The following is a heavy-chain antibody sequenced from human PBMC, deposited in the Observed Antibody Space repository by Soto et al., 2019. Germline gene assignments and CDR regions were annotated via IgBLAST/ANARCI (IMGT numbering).Heavy chain of an antibody. Sequence: SETLSLTCAVYGGSFSGYYWSWIRQPPGKGLEWIGEINHSGSTNYNPSLKSRVTISVDTSKNQFSLKLSSVTAADTAVYYCARDRSDTGSSNYFDYWGQGTLVTVSS. CDR2: INHSGST. CDR3: ARDRSDTGSSNYFDY. D-gene: IGHD3-10*01. J-gene: IGHJ4*02. V-gene: IGHV4-34*01. CDR1: GGSFSGYY.